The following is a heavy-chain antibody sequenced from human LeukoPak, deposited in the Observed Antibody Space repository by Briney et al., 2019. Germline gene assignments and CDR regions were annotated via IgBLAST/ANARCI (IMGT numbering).Heavy chain of an antibody. CDR1: GFTFSSYS. V-gene: IGHV3-21*01. J-gene: IGHJ4*02. CDR2: ISSSGNYI. D-gene: IGHD5-18*01. CDR3: ARDGRGYSYGYSYFDY. Sequence: GGSLTLSCAASGFTFSSYSMHWVRQPPGQGLEWVASISSSGNYIYYADSVKGRLTISRDNAKNALYLQMNSLRAEDTAVYYCARDGRGYSYGYSYFDYWGQGALVTASS.